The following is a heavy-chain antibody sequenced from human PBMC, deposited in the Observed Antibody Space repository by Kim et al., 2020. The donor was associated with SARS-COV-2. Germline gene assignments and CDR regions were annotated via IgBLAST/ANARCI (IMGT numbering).Heavy chain of an antibody. CDR1: GGSFSGYY. Sequence: SETLSLTCAVYGGSFSGYYWSWIRQPPGKGLEWIGEINHSGSTNYNPSLKSRVTISVDTSKNQFSLKLSSVTAADTAVYYCARDGYNPYYFDYWGQGTLVTVSS. CDR2: INHSGST. D-gene: IGHD5-12*01. V-gene: IGHV4-34*01. CDR3: ARDGYNPYYFDY. J-gene: IGHJ4*02.